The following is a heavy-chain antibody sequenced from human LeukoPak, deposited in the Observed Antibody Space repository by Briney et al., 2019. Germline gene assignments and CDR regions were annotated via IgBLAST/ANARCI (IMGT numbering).Heavy chain of an antibody. V-gene: IGHV3-74*01. CDR3: ARDVFSLGDS. CDR1: GFSMSDYG. J-gene: IGHJ4*02. D-gene: IGHD2/OR15-2a*01. CDR2: INHDGSLT. Sequence: PGGSLRFSCIVSGFSMSDYGMHWVRQAPGKGLVWVSHINHDGSLTNYADSVKGRFTISRDLAKNTLYLQMHSLGAEDTAVYYCARDVFSLGDSWCQGTLVTVSS.